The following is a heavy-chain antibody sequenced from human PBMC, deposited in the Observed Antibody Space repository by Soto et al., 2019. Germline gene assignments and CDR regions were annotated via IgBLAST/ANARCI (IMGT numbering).Heavy chain of an antibody. V-gene: IGHV3-21*02. CDR1: GFTFASYH. CDR3: ASGYCGGSGCYRRRVAFDV. J-gene: IGHJ3*01. Sequence: EVQLVESGGGLVMPGGSLRLSCAASGFTFASYHMSWVRQAPGKGLDWVSAINPSSSHIYYEDSVRGRFSIARDGPKNALHLHMNSLRTEEVAIDYCASGYCGGSGCYRRRVAFDVWGLGSMDSV. D-gene: IGHD2-15*01. CDR2: INPSSSHI.